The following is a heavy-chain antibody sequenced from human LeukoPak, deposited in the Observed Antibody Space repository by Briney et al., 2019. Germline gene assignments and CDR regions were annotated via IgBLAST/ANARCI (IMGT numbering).Heavy chain of an antibody. V-gene: IGHV1-69*04. J-gene: IGHJ6*02. CDR2: IIPIFGIA. CDR3: ASSIFGVVQGYYYYGMDV. D-gene: IGHD3-3*01. Sequence: ASVKDSCKASRGTFSSYAISWVRPAPGRGGEWVGRIIPIFGIANYAQKFQGRVTITADKSTSTAYMELSSLRSEDTAVYYCASSIFGVVQGYYYYGMDVWGQGTTVTVSS. CDR1: RGTFSSYA.